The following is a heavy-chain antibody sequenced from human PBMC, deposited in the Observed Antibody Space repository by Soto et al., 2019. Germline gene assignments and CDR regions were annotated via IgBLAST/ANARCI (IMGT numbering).Heavy chain of an antibody. CDR3: AKEGYYDSSGYYGAYNWFDP. Sequence: EVQLLESGGGLVQPGGSLRLSCAAPGFTFSSYAMSWVRQAPGKGLEWVSAISGSGGSTYYADSVKGRFTISRDNSKNTLYLQMNSLRAEDTAVYYCAKEGYYDSSGYYGAYNWFDPWGQGTLVTVSS. CDR1: GFTFSSYA. CDR2: ISGSGGST. J-gene: IGHJ5*02. V-gene: IGHV3-23*01. D-gene: IGHD3-22*01.